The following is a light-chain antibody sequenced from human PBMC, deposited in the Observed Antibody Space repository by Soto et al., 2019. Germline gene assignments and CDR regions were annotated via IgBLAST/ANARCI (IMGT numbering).Light chain of an antibody. CDR2: EVT. J-gene: IGLJ7*01. Sequence: QSALTQPPSASGSPGQSVTISCTGTGSDVGGYNYVSWYQQHPGKAPKLMIYEVTERPSGVPDRFSGSKSANTASLTVSGLQAEDEAEYYCSSYAGYNYDVFGGGTQLTVL. CDR1: GSDVGGYNY. V-gene: IGLV2-8*01. CDR3: SSYAGYNYDV.